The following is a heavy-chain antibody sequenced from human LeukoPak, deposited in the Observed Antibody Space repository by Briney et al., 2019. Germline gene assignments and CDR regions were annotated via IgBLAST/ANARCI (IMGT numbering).Heavy chain of an antibody. CDR1: GGSFSGYY. V-gene: IGHV4-34*01. CDR3: ARGPIRSSGWYDFYFDY. CDR2: INHSGST. D-gene: IGHD6-19*01. J-gene: IGHJ4*02. Sequence: SETLSLTCAVYGGSFSGYYWSWIRQPPGKGLEWIGEINHSGSTNYNPSLKSRVTISVDTSKNQFSLKLSSVTAADTAVYYCARGPIRSSGWYDFYFDYWGQGTLVTVSS.